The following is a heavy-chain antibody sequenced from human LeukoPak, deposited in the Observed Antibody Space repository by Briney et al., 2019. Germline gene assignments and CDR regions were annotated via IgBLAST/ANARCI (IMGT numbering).Heavy chain of an antibody. Sequence: GASVKVSCKASGDTFTNFDIHWVRQASGQGLEWMGWMNPNRDSTGYAQKFQGRVTITRNTSIITVYMELSSLRSEDTAVYYCARDPGDYYGSGSYYGPWGQGTLVTVSS. CDR1: GDTFTNFD. CDR2: MNPNRDST. J-gene: IGHJ5*02. V-gene: IGHV1-8*03. CDR3: ARDPGDYYGSGSYYGP. D-gene: IGHD3-10*01.